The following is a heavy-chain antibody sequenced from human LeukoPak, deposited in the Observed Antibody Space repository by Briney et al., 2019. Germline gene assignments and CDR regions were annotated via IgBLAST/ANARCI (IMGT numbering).Heavy chain of an antibody. Sequence: PSETLSLTCTVSGGSISSSSYYWGWIRQAPGTGLEWVSVISGSGGNSFYADSVKGRFTISRDNSKNTLYVQMNSLRAEDTAVYYCAKGFSSGWTSYFDYWGQGTLVTVSS. CDR2: ISGSGGNS. CDR1: GGSISSSSYY. D-gene: IGHD6-19*01. J-gene: IGHJ4*02. V-gene: IGHV3-23*01. CDR3: AKGFSSGWTSYFDY.